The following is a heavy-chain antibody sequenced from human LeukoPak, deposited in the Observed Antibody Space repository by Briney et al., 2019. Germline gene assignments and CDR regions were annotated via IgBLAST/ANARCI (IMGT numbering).Heavy chain of an antibody. CDR2: IYPGDSDT. Sequence: GESLKISCKSSGSNFPNYWIGWVRQLPGKGLEWMGTIYPGDSDTRYSPSFQGQVTISADKSTSTAYLQWSSLKASDSAMYYCAHWNGNTLRNWGQGTLVTVSS. CDR1: GSNFPNYW. CDR3: AHWNGNTLRN. V-gene: IGHV5-51*01. J-gene: IGHJ4*02. D-gene: IGHD1-1*01.